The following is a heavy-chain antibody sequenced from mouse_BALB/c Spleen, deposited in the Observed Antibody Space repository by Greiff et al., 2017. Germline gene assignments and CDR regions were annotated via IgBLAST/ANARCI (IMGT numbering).Heavy chain of an antibody. V-gene: IGHV5-12-1*01. Sequence: EVQLVESGGGLVKPGGSLKLSCAASGFAFSSYDMSWVRQTPEKRLEWVAYISSGGGSTYYPDTVKGRFTISRDNAKNTLYLQMSSLKSEDTAMYYCARLRRGGFDYWGQGTTLTVSS. CDR1: GFAFSSYD. CDR3: ARLRRGGFDY. J-gene: IGHJ2*01. D-gene: IGHD2-12*01. CDR2: ISSGGGST.